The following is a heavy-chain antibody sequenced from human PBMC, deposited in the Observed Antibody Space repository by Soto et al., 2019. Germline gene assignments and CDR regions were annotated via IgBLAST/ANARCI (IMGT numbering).Heavy chain of an antibody. V-gene: IGHV1-24*01. D-gene: IGHD4-4*01. J-gene: IGHJ6*03. CDR1: GYTLTELS. Sequence: ASVKVSCKVSGYTLTELSMHWVRQAPGKGLEWMGGFDPEDGETIYAQKFQGRVTMTTDTSTDTAYMELSSLRSEDTAVYYCATGVSNYAYYYYYMDVWGKGTTVTVSS. CDR3: ATGVSNYAYYYYYMDV. CDR2: FDPEDGET.